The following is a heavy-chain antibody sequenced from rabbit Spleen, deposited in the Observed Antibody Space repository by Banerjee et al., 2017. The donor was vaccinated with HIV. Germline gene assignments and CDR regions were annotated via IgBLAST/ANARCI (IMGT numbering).Heavy chain of an antibody. CDR2: IDTNDGDT. D-gene: IGHD4-2*01. CDR3: ARDAGTYDYIDVVFSL. Sequence: LEESGGGLVKPGGTLTLTCTVSGFSFSSNWICWVRQAPGKGLEWIACIDTNDGDTDYANWPKGRFTISKTSSTTVTLQMTSLTAADTATYFCARDAGTYDYIDVVFSLWGPGTLVTVS. V-gene: IGHV1S45*01. CDR1: GFSFSSNW. J-gene: IGHJ4*01.